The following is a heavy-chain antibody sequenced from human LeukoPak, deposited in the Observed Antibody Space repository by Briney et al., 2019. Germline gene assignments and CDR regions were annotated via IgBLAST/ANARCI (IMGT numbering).Heavy chain of an antibody. V-gene: IGHV6-1*01. J-gene: IGHJ5*02. CDR3: ARQARGYCTNGVCLNWFDP. CDR2: TYYRSKWYN. D-gene: IGHD2-8*01. CDR1: GDSVSSNSAA. Sequence: SQTLSLTCDISGDSVSSNSAAWNWIRQSPSRGLEWLGRTYYRSKWYNDYAVSVKSRITINPDTSKNQFSLQLNSVTPEDTAVYYCARQARGYCTNGVCLNWFDPWGQGTLVTVSS.